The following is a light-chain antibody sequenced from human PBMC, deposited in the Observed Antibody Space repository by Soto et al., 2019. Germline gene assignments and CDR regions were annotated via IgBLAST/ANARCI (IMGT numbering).Light chain of an antibody. Sequence: QSALTQPPSVSGTPGQRVTISCSGSSSNIGSGTVNWYQQLPGTAPIRLIYANNHWPSGVPDQFSASKSCTSASLASSGLLSEDEADYFCAALDDILNGHWVFGGGTKLTVL. J-gene: IGLJ3*02. V-gene: IGLV1-44*01. CDR3: AALDDILNGHWV. CDR1: SSNIGSGT. CDR2: ANN.